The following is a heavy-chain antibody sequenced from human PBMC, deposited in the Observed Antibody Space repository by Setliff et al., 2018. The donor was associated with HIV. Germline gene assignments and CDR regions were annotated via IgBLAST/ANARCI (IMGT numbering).Heavy chain of an antibody. CDR1: GGSISRYY. J-gene: IGHJ2*01. D-gene: IGHD4-17*01. CDR3: ARPIPYGLDWYFDL. Sequence: SETLSLTCTVSGGSISRYYWSWIRQSPGKGLEFIGYMHSSGSTNYNPSLEARVTLSVDTSKSQFSLKLTSVTASDTAMYYCARPIPYGLDWYFDLWGRGTLVTVSS. V-gene: IGHV4-4*09. CDR2: MHSSGST.